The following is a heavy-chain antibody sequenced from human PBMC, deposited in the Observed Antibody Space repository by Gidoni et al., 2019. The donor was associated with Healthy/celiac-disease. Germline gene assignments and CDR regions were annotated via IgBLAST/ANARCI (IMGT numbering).Heavy chain of an antibody. Sequence: QVQLQESGPGLVKPSQTLSLPCTVSGGSISGGSYYWSWIRQPAGKGLEWIGRIYTSGSTNYNPSLKSRVTISVDTSKNQFSLKLSSVTAADTAVYYCASGITGTQRAFDIWGQGTMVTVSS. CDR2: IYTSGST. J-gene: IGHJ3*02. V-gene: IGHV4-61*02. CDR3: ASGITGTQRAFDI. CDR1: GGSISGGSYY. D-gene: IGHD1-20*01.